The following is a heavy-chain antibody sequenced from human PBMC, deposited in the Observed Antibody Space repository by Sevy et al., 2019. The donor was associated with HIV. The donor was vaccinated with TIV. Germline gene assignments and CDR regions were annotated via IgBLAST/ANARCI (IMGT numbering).Heavy chain of an antibody. V-gene: IGHV1-2*02. CDR3: ARSVYGSGTYLNDY. Sequence: ASVKVSCKASGYYFTGYYGHWVRQAPGQGLEWMGWINPNGGGTNIGQRFHGRVTMSRDTSITTAYMELTRLRSNDTGVYFCARSVYGSGTYLNDYWGQGTLVTVSS. J-gene: IGHJ4*02. CDR2: INPNGGGT. CDR1: GYYFTGYY. D-gene: IGHD3-10*01.